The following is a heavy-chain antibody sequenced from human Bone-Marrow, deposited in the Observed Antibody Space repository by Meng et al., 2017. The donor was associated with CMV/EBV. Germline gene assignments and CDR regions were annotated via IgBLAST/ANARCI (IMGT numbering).Heavy chain of an antibody. V-gene: IGHV3-30-3*01. CDR2: ISYDGSNK. CDR3: ARDTSNQHSFGY. CDR1: GFTFSSYA. J-gene: IGHJ4*02. Sequence: GGSLRLSCAASGFTFSSYAMHWVRQAPGKGLEWVAVISYDGSNKYYADSVKGRFTISRDNSKNTLYLQMNSLRAEDTAVYYCARDTSNQHSFGYWGQGTLVTVSS.